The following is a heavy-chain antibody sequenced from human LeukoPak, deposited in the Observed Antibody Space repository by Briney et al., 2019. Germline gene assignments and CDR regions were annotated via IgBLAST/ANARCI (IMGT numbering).Heavy chain of an antibody. CDR1: GFTFSSYV. J-gene: IGHJ4*02. V-gene: IGHV3-23*01. CDR3: AKRAYGSGNNYFDY. CDR2: ISGGGGST. D-gene: IGHD3-10*01. Sequence: PGGSLRLSCAASGFTFSSYVMSWVRQAPGKGLEWVSVISGGGGSTYDADSVKGRFTISRDNSKNTLYLRMNSLRAEDAAVYYCAKRAYGSGNNYFDYWGQGTLVTVSS.